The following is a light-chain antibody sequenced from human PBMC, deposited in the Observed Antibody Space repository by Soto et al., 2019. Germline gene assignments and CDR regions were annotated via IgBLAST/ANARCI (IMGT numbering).Light chain of an antibody. Sequence: QSALTQPASVSGSPGQSITISCTGTSSDVGGYNYVSWYQQHPGKAPKLMIYEVNNRPSGVSFRFSGSKSGSTASLTISGLQAEDEADYYCSSYTSTDTLVFGGGTQLTV. CDR3: SSYTSTDTLV. CDR2: EVN. J-gene: IGLJ2*01. CDR1: SSDVGGYNY. V-gene: IGLV2-14*01.